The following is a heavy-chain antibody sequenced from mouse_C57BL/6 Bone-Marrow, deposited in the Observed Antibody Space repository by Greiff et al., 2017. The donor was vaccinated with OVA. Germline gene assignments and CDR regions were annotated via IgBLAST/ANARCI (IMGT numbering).Heavy chain of an antibody. CDR2: IDPSDSYT. J-gene: IGHJ4*01. Sequence: QVQLQQSGPELVMPGASVKMSCKASGYTFTGYCMHWVKQRPGQSLEWIGDIDPSDSYTNYNQKFKGKSTLTVDKSSSTAYMQLSSLTSEDSAVYYCAREDCEGAMDYWGQGTSVTVSS. CDR1: GYTFTGYC. CDR3: AREDCEGAMDY. V-gene: IGHV1-69*01.